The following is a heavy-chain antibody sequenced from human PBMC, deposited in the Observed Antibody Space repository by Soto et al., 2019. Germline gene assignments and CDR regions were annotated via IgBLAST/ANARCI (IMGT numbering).Heavy chain of an antibody. V-gene: IGHV4-39*01. CDR3: ARQRVATIRRGAFDI. Sequence: SETLSLTCTVSGGSISSSSYYWGWIRQPPGKGLEWIGSIYYSGSTYYNPSLKSRVTISVDTSKNQFSLKLSSVTAADTAVYYCARQRVATIRRGAFDIWGQGTMVTVSS. J-gene: IGHJ3*02. D-gene: IGHD5-12*01. CDR2: IYYSGST. CDR1: GGSISSSSYY.